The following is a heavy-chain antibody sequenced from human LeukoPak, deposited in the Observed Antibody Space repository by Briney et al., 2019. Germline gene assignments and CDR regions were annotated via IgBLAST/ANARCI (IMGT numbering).Heavy chain of an antibody. CDR2: ISSSSSYI. D-gene: IGHD5-18*01. Sequence: GGSLRLSCAASGFTFSSYSMNWVRQAPGKGLEWVSSISSSSSYIYYADSVKGRFTISRDNAKNSLYLQMNSLRAEDTAVYYCARHPTIFSTANDVNYFDYWGQGTLVTVSS. CDR1: GFTFSSYS. CDR3: ARHPTIFSTANDVNYFDY. J-gene: IGHJ4*02. V-gene: IGHV3-21*01.